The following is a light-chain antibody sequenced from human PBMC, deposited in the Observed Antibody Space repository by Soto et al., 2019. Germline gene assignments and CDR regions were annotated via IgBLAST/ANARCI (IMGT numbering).Light chain of an antibody. J-gene: IGKJ4*01. CDR3: QQRSVWPLT. CDR1: QSVSSY. Sequence: VVLTQFPATLSFSPGDGATLSCRASQSVSSYLAWYQQKRGQAPRLLIYGSSNRATGIPARFSGSGSGTDSSLIISSLEPEDFAVYYCQQRSVWPLTFGGGTKVEIX. V-gene: IGKV3-11*01. CDR2: GSS.